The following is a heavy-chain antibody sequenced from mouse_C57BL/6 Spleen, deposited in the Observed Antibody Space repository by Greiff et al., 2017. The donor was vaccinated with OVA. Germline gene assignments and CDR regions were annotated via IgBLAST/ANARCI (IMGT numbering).Heavy chain of an antibody. CDR2: ISGGGGNT. V-gene: IGHV5-9*01. J-gene: IGHJ3*01. Sequence: EVKLVESGGGLVKPGGSLKLSCAASGFTFSSYTMSWVRQTPEKRLEWVATISGGGGNTYYPDSVKGRFTISRDNAKNTLYLQMSSLRSADTALYYCARHGPNLDVEAWFAYWGQETLVTVSA. D-gene: IGHD4-1*01. CDR1: GFTFSSYT. CDR3: ARHGPNLDVEAWFAY.